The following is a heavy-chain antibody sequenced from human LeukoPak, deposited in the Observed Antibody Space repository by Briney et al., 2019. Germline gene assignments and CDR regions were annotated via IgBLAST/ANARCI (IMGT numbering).Heavy chain of an antibody. V-gene: IGHV3-33*08. J-gene: IGHJ4*02. CDR1: GFTFSSYA. CDR2: IWYDGSNK. CDR3: ARDYVGTTYFDY. Sequence: PGGSLRLSCAASGFTFSSYAMSWVRQAPGKGLEWVAVIWYDGSNKYYADSVKGRFTISRDNSKNTLYLQMNSLRAEDTAVYYCARDYVGTTYFDYWGQGTLVTVSS. D-gene: IGHD2/OR15-2a*01.